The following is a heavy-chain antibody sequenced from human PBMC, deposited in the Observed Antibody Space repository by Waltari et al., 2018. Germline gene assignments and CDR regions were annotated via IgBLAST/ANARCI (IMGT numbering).Heavy chain of an antibody. Sequence: EVQLVESGGGLVQPGGSLRLSCAASGFTFRSYSMNWVRQAPGKGLEWVSYISSSSSTIYYADSVKGRFTISRDNAKNSLYLQMNSLRAEDTAVYYCATGLGQDLDYWGQGTLVTVSS. J-gene: IGHJ4*02. CDR3: ATGLGQDLDY. D-gene: IGHD3-3*01. V-gene: IGHV3-48*01. CDR2: ISSSSSTI. CDR1: GFTFRSYS.